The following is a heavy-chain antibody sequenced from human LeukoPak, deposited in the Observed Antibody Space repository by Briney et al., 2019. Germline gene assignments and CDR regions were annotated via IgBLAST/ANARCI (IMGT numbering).Heavy chain of an antibody. D-gene: IGHD3-10*01. Sequence: GGSLRLSCAASGFTVSSNYMSWVRQAPGKGLEWVSSISSSSSYIYYADSVKGRFTISRDNAKNSLYLQMNSLRVEDTAVYYCARDQFDDYWGQGTLVTVSS. J-gene: IGHJ4*02. CDR2: ISSSSSYI. CDR3: ARDQFDDY. CDR1: GFTVSSNY. V-gene: IGHV3-21*01.